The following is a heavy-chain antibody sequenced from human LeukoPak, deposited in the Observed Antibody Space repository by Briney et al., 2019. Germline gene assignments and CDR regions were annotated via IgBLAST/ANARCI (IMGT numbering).Heavy chain of an antibody. CDR2: IYTSGST. CDR1: GGSISSYY. D-gene: IGHD4-17*01. Sequence: SETLSLTCTVSGGSISSYYWSWIRQPAGKGLEWIGRIYTSGSTNYNPSLKSRATMSVDTSKNQFSLKLSSVTAADTAVYYCARTDGALRGGWFDPWGQGTLVTVSS. J-gene: IGHJ5*02. V-gene: IGHV4-4*07. CDR3: ARTDGALRGGWFDP.